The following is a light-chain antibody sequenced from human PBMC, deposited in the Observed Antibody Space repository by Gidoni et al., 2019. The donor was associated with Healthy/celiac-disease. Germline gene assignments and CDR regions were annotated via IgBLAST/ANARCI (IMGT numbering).Light chain of an antibody. Sequence: QSVLTQPPSVSGAPGQRVTISCTGSSSNIGAGYDVHWYQPRPGTAPKLLIYGNSNRPSGVPDRFSGSKSGTSASLAITGLQAEDEADYYCQSYDSSLSAWVFGGGTKLTVL. CDR2: GNS. CDR3: QSYDSSLSAWV. J-gene: IGLJ3*02. V-gene: IGLV1-40*01. CDR1: SSNIGAGYD.